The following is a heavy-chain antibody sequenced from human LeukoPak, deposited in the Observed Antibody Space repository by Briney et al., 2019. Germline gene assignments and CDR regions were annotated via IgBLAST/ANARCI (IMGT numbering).Heavy chain of an antibody. CDR3: ARASESEWNFDL. Sequence: GGSLRLSCVASGFTFSRYSMNWVRQAPGKGLEWVSSISSSGTYIYYADSMKGRFTLSRDNAKNSLYLQMNSLRAEDTAVYYCARASESEWNFDLWGRGTLVTVSS. V-gene: IGHV3-21*01. D-gene: IGHD1-14*01. CDR2: ISSSGTYI. J-gene: IGHJ2*01. CDR1: GFTFSRYS.